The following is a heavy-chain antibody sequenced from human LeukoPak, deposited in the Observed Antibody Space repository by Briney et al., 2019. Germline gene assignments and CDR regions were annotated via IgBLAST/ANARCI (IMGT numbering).Heavy chain of an antibody. Sequence: ASVKVSCKASGYTFINYDINWVRQATGQGPEWMGWMNPNSGNTGYAQKFQGRVTITRNTSISTAYMELSSLRSEDTAVYYCARDPGTAAREGAFDIWGQGTMVTVSS. CDR2: MNPNSGNT. CDR3: ARDPGTAAREGAFDI. CDR1: GYTFINYD. D-gene: IGHD6-6*01. V-gene: IGHV1-8*03. J-gene: IGHJ3*02.